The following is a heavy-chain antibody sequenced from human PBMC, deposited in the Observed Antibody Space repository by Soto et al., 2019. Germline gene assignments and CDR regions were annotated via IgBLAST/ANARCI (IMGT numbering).Heavy chain of an antibody. CDR2: ISSNGGST. J-gene: IGHJ6*02. CDR3: ARWYSSSYTGHYYGMDV. D-gene: IGHD6-13*01. Sequence: SCKASGFTFSSYAMHWVRQAPGKGLEYVSAISSNGGSTYYANSVKGRFTISRDNSKNTLYLQMGSLRAEDMAVYYCARWYSSSYTGHYYGMDVWGQGTTVTVSS. V-gene: IGHV3-64*01. CDR1: GFTFSSYA.